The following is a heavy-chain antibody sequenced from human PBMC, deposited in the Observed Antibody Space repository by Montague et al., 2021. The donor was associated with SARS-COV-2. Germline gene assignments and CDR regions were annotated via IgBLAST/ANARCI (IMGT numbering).Heavy chain of an antibody. CDR2: TYYSSKWYT. Sequence: CAISGDSVSSNSAAWNWIRQSPSGGLEWLGRTYYSSKWYTDYAPSVKTRITITPDTSNNQFSLHLNSVTPVDTAVYYCAREGTVPGPRGIYFDDWGQGTLVTVSS. D-gene: IGHD1/OR15-1a*01. V-gene: IGHV6-1*01. CDR3: AREGTVPGPRGIYFDD. J-gene: IGHJ4*02. CDR1: GDSVSSNSAA.